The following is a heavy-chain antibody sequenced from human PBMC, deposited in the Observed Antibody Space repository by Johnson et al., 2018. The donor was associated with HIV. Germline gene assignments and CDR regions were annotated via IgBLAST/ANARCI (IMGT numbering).Heavy chain of an antibody. CDR2: IKSKTDGGTT. V-gene: IGHV3-15*01. CDR3: AKDLSYPKTRAFDI. Sequence: EKLVESGGGVVRPGGSLRLSCAASGFTFSNAWMSWVRQAPGQGLEWVGRIKSKTDGGTTDYAAPVKGRFTISRDNSKNTLYLQMYSLRAEDTAVYYCAKDLSYPKTRAFDIWGQGTMVTVSS. D-gene: IGHD2/OR15-2a*01. J-gene: IGHJ3*02. CDR1: GFTFSNAW.